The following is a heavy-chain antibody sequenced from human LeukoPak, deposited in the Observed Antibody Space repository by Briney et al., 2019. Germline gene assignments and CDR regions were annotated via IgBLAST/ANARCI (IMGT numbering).Heavy chain of an antibody. J-gene: IGHJ4*02. V-gene: IGHV3-11*01. D-gene: IGHD3-10*01. CDR1: GFTFSDYY. CDR2: ISSSGSTI. CDR3: AREEALLLLSFDY. Sequence: GGSLRLSCAASGFTFSDYYMSWIRQAPGKGLEWVSYISSSGSTIYYADSVKGRFTISRDNAKNSLYLQMNSLRAEDTAVYYCAREEALLLLSFDYWGQGTLVTVSS.